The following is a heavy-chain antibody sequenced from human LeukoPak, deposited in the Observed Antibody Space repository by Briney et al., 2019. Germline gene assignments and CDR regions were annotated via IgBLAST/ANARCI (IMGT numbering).Heavy chain of an antibody. V-gene: IGHV4-34*01. J-gene: IGHJ4*02. Sequence: SETLSLTCAVYGGSFSGYYWSWIRQPPVKGLEWIGEINHSGSTNYNPSLKSRVTISVDTSKNQFSLKLSSVTAADTAVYYCARATMVRGPFDYWGQGTLVTVSS. CDR3: ARATMVRGPFDY. CDR1: GGSFSGYY. CDR2: INHSGST. D-gene: IGHD3-10*01.